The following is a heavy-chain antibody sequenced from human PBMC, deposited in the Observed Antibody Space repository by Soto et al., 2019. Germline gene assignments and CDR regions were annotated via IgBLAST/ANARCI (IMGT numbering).Heavy chain of an antibody. D-gene: IGHD2-21*01. CDR2: IKGEADGGTT. CDR3: TTGLSNGYYNFDY. Sequence: GGSLKPSCAASGSTFSNAWTSCVRQAPGKGLEWVGRIKGEADGGTTDYAAPVKGRITISRDHSKDTLYLQMNSLKTEDTAVYYCTTGLSNGYYNFDYWGQGT. CDR1: GSTFSNAW. J-gene: IGHJ4*02. V-gene: IGHV3-15*01.